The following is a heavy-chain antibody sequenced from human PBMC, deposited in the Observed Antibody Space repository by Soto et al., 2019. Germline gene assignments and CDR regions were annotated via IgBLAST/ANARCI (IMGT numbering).Heavy chain of an antibody. CDR2: IYYSGST. J-gene: IGHJ4*02. D-gene: IGHD6-6*01. V-gene: IGHV4-61*01. CDR3: ARVNGESYSSSPKLFDY. CDR1: GDSVSSATYY. Sequence: SETLSLTCTVSGDSVSSATYYWSWIRQPPGKALEWIGYIYYSGSTNYNPSLKSRVTISVDTSKNQFSLKLSSVTAAETAVYYCARVNGESYSSSPKLFDYWRQGTLVTVPS.